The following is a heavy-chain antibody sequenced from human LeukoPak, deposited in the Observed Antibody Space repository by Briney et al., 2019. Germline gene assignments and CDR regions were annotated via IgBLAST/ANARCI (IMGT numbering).Heavy chain of an antibody. CDR1: GFTFSCYW. CDR2: IKRDGSDT. J-gene: IGHJ3*02. CDR3: ARDSSYCSGGVCFDVFDI. V-gene: IGHV3-7*01. Sequence: GGSLRLSCTASGFTFSCYWMTWVRQAPGRGLEWVANIKRDGSDTHYLDSLKGRFTISRDNAKSSLSIQMNSLRAEDTAVYYCARDSSYCSGGVCFDVFDIWGQGTMVVVSS. D-gene: IGHD2-8*02.